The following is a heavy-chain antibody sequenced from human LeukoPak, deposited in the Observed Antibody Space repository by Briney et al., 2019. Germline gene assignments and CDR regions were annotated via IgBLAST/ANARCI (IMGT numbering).Heavy chain of an antibody. CDR3: TTGNALTKIWFGEYYFDY. J-gene: IGHJ4*02. CDR2: IKSKTDGGTT. CDR1: GFTFSNAW. D-gene: IGHD3-10*01. V-gene: IGHV3-15*01. Sequence: GGSLGLSCAASGFTFSNAWMSWVRQAPGKGLEWVGRIKSKTDGGTTDYAAPVKGRFTISRDDSKNTLYLQMNSLKTEDTAVYYCTTGNALTKIWFGEYYFDYWGQGTLVTVSS.